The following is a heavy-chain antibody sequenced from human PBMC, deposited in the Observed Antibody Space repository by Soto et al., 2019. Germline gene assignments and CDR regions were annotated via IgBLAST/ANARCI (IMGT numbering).Heavy chain of an antibody. Sequence: QVQLVQSGAEVKKPGASVKVSCKAAGYTFTGYYIHWVRQAPGHVLEWMGWINPTSGGPNYAQKFEGWLTMPRDASISTAYMELSRLRSDDTAVYYCARDLIGSIVRSAFDYWGQGTLVTVSS. V-gene: IGHV1-2*04. CDR2: INPTSGGP. CDR3: ARDLIGSIVRSAFDY. J-gene: IGHJ4*02. D-gene: IGHD6-6*01. CDR1: GYTFTGYY.